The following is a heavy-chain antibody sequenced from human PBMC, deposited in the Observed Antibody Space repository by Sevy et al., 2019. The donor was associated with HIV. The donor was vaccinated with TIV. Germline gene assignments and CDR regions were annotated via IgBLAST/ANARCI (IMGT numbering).Heavy chain of an antibody. CDR1: GFTFSDYY. V-gene: IGHV3-11*01. Sequence: GGSLRLSCAASGFTFSDYYMSWIRQAPGKGLEWLSYISGSDNIIYYADSARGRFTISRDNAKNSLYLQMNSLRAEDTAVYYCARDHVNDGDLGDYYYYAMDVWGQGTSVTVSS. CDR2: ISGSDNII. CDR3: ARDHVNDGDLGDYYYYAMDV. J-gene: IGHJ6*02. D-gene: IGHD4-17*01.